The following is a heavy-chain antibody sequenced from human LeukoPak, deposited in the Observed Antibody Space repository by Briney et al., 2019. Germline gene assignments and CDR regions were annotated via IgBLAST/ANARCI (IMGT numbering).Heavy chain of an antibody. CDR1: GGSFSSYH. J-gene: IGHJ4*02. CDR3: ARKDGDG. D-gene: IGHD5-24*01. CDR2: IYNSGST. V-gene: IGHV4-59*01. Sequence: PSETLSLTCAVYGGSFSSYHWTWIRQPPGEGLEWIGHIYNSGSTNYNPSLRGRGTISLDTSKNQVSLKLSSVTAADTAMYYCARKDGDGWGQGTLVTVSS.